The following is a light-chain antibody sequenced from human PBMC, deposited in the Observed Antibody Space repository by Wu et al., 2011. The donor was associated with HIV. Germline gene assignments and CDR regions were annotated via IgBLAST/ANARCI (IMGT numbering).Light chain of an antibody. CDR2: GTS. CDR3: QQYNTSPWP. Sequence: EIALTQSPGTLSLSPGERATLSCRASQSVTSNYLAWYQQKPGQSPRLLIYGTSSRATGFPDRFSGSGSGTDFTLTISRLEAEDFAVYYCQQYNTSPWPFGQGTKVEIK. J-gene: IGKJ1*01. V-gene: IGKV3-20*01. CDR1: QSVTSNY.